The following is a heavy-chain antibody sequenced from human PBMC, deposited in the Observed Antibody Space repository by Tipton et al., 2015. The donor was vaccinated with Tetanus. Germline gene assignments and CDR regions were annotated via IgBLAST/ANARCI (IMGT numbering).Heavy chain of an antibody. CDR1: GASVRSESYY. CDR2: IYFNGTT. CDR3: TRDAGDSGH. J-gene: IGHJ4*02. V-gene: IGHV4-61*01. D-gene: IGHD2-21*02. Sequence: TLSLTCFVSGASVRSESYYWSWIRQPPGKGLEWIGYIYFNGTTKYNPALKSRVTISVDTSKKQSSLSLTSVTAADTAVYYCTRDAGDSGHWGQGTLVTVSS.